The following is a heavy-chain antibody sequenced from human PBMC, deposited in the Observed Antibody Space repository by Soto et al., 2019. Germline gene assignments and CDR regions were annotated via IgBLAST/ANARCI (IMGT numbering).Heavy chain of an antibody. CDR2: ISAGGDST. J-gene: IGHJ4*02. CDR1: GFTFSLYP. Sequence: EVKVLESGGGLVQPGGSLRLSCATSGFTFSLYPMNWVRQAPGKGLEWVSGISAGGDSTYYADSVKGRFTIFRDNSKNSAYLQMNSLRVEDMAVYYCARRVWGQGTLVTVSS. V-gene: IGHV3-23*01. CDR3: ARRV.